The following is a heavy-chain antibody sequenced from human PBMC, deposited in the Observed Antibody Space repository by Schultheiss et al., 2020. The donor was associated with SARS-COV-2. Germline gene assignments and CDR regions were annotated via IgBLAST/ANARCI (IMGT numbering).Heavy chain of an antibody. CDR1: GGSISSGGYY. CDR2: IYYSGST. CDR3: ARDRPGSGSYGYGMDV. V-gene: IGHV4-31*03. Sequence: SDTLSLTCTVSGGSISSGGYYWSWIRQHPGKGLEWIGYIYYSGSTYYNPSLKSRVTISLDTSKNQLSLKLSFVTAADTAVYYCARDRPGSGSYGYGMDVWGQGTTVTVSS. D-gene: IGHD3-10*01. J-gene: IGHJ6*02.